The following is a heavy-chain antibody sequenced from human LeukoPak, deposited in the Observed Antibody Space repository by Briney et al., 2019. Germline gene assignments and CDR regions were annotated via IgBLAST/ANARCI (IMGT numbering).Heavy chain of an antibody. CDR2: IYSDGTT. J-gene: IGHJ5*02. V-gene: IGHV3-66*01. CDR3: ARDKDA. Sequence: GGSLRLSCVVSGLTVSNNYMSWVRQAPGKGLEWVSVIYSDGTTRNADSVKGRFTISRDNSKNTMYLQMDSLRAEDTAVYYCARDKDAWGQGTLVTVSS. CDR1: GLTVSNNY.